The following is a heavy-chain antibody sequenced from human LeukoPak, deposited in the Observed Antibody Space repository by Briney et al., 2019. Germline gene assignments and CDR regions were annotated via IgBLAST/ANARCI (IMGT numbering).Heavy chain of an antibody. J-gene: IGHJ4*02. Sequence: ASVKVSCKASGYTFIDYDMHWVPQAPGQGLERMGWIDPKSGGTSYAQKLQDRVALIRDTTLSTAYMEMTRLRSDDTAVYYSASAYSSGWYGFTDYWGQGTLVTVSS. D-gene: IGHD6-19*01. CDR1: GYTFIDYD. CDR2: IDPKSGGT. V-gene: IGHV1-2*02. CDR3: ASAYSSGWYGFTDY.